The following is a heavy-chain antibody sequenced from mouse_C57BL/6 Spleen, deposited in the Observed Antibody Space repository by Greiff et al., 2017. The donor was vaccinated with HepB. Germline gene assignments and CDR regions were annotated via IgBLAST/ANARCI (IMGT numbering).Heavy chain of an antibody. CDR1: GYTFTEYT. CDR2: FYPGSGSI. CDR3: ARHEEMDGNYGGDARDY. Sequence: VQLKESGAELVKPGASVKLSCKASGYTFTEYTIHWVKQRSGQGLEWIGWFYPGSGSIKYNEKFKDKATLTADKSSSTVYMERSRLTSEDSAVYCCARHEEMDGNYGGDARDYWGQGTSVTVSS. D-gene: IGHD2-1*01. V-gene: IGHV1-62-2*01. J-gene: IGHJ4*01.